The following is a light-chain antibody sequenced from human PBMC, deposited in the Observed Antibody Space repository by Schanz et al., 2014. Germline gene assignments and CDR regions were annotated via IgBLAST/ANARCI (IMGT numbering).Light chain of an antibody. J-gene: IGLJ2*01. V-gene: IGLV2-11*01. Sequence: QSALTQPRSVSGSPGQSVTISCTGTSSDVGTYNYVSWYQQHPGKAPKVMIYDVRKRPSGVPDRFSGSKSGNTASLTISGLQAEDEADYYCSSYAGSDNVVFGGGTKLTVL. CDR1: SSDVGTYNY. CDR3: SSYAGSDNVV. CDR2: DVR.